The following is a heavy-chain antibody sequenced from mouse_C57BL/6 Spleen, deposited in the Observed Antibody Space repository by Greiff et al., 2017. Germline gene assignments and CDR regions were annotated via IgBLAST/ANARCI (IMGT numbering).Heavy chain of an antibody. J-gene: IGHJ2*01. CDR3: AKNSESNYLDY. D-gene: IGHD5-1*01. CDR2: IWRGGST. CDR1: RFSLTSYG. V-gene: IGHV2-5*01. Sequence: VKLEESGPGLVQPSQSLSITCTVSRFSLTSYGVHWVRQSPGKGLEWLGVIWRGGSTDYNAAFMSRLSITKDNSKSQVFFKMNSLQADDTAIYYCAKNSESNYLDYWGQGTTLTVSS.